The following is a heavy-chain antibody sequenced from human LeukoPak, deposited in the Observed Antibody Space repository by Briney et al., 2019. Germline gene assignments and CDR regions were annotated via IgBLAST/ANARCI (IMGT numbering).Heavy chain of an antibody. D-gene: IGHD2-2*03. CDR3: ARGDGYCSSTSCYAGPSYGLDV. J-gene: IGHJ6*02. V-gene: IGHV3-21*01. CDR2: ISRSSRYI. CDR1: GFIFSTYG. Sequence: PGGSLRLSCAASGFIFSTYGINWVRRAPGKGLERVSSISRSSRYIYYADSVKGRFTISRDNAKNSLYLQMNSLRAEDTAVYHCARGDGYCSSTSCYAGPSYGLDVWGQGTTVTVSS.